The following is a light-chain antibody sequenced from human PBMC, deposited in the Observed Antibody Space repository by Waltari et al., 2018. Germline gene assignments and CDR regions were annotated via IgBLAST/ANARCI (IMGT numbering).Light chain of an antibody. V-gene: IGLV2-14*03. CDR1: SSDIGGYDF. CDR3: SSYTSGTTHVI. CDR2: DVS. J-gene: IGLJ2*01. Sequence: QSALIQPASVSGSPGQSITISCTGSSSDIGGYDFVSWYQRRPGKAPQLIISDVSRRPSAVSIRCSGSKSGNTASLTISGLRAEDEADYYCSSYTSGTTHVIFGGGTKLTVL.